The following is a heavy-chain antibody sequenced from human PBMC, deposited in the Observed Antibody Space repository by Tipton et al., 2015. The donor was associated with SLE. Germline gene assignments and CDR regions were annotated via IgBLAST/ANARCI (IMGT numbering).Heavy chain of an antibody. Sequence: SLRLSCAASGFTFSSYSMNWVRQAPGKGLEWVSGISGSGGSTYYADSVKGRFTISRDNSKNTLYVQMNSLRAEDTAVYYCARDLQWLRFDYWGQGTLVTVSS. CDR2: ISGSGGST. D-gene: IGHD6-19*01. V-gene: IGHV3-23*01. CDR1: GFTFSSYS. CDR3: ARDLQWLRFDY. J-gene: IGHJ4*02.